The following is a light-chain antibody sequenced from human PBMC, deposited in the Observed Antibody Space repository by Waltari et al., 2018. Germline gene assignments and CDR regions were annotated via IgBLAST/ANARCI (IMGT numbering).Light chain of an antibody. J-gene: IGLJ3*02. Sequence: SYELTQSPSVSVSPGQTASVTCSGDAFPIRFAYWYQQRSGQAPLLVIYEDNKRPSGIAERFSGSSSGTVATLTISAAQVEDEGDYYCYSTDRSGNPVFGGGTKVTVL. CDR1: AFPIRF. V-gene: IGLV3-10*01. CDR3: YSTDRSGNPV. CDR2: EDN.